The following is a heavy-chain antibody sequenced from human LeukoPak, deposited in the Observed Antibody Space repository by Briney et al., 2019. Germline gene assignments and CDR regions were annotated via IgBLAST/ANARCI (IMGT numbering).Heavy chain of an antibody. V-gene: IGHV3-7*01. CDR1: GFTFSSYW. D-gene: IGHD2-15*01. Sequence: PGGSLRLSCAASGFTFSSYWMSWVRQAPGKGLEWVANIKQDGSEKYYVDSVKGRFTISRDNAKNSLYLQMNSLRAEDTAVYYCATEEPLGYCSGGSCYSDDYWGQGTLVTVSS. CDR3: ATEEPLGYCSGGSCYSDDY. CDR2: IKQDGSEK. J-gene: IGHJ4*02.